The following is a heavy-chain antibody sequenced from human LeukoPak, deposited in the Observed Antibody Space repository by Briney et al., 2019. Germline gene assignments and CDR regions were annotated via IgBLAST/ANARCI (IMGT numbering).Heavy chain of an antibody. V-gene: IGHV3-66*02. Sequence: PGGSLRLSCAASGFTVSSNYMSWVRQAPGKGLEWVSVIYSGGSTYYADSVKGRFTISRDNSKNTLYLQMNSLRAEDTAVYYCARDSLEPSTRTYYFDYWGQGTLVTVSS. CDR1: GFTVSSNY. D-gene: IGHD1-1*01. CDR2: IYSGGST. J-gene: IGHJ4*02. CDR3: ARDSLEPSTRTYYFDY.